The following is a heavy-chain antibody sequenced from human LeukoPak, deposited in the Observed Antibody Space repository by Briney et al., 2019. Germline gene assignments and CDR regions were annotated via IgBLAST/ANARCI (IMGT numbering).Heavy chain of an antibody. D-gene: IGHD2-15*01. Sequence: ASVKVSCKASGYTFTSYYMHWVRQAPGQGLEWMGIINPSGGSTSYAQKFQGRVTMTRDTSTSTVYMELSSLRSEDTAVYYCARDLKSWRVGDYYYYMDVWGKGTTVTVSS. CDR3: ARDLKSWRVGDYYYYMDV. CDR1: GYTFTSYY. CDR2: INPSGGST. V-gene: IGHV1-46*01. J-gene: IGHJ6*03.